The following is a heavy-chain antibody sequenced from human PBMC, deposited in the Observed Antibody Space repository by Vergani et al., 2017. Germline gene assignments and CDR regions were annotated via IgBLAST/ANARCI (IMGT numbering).Heavy chain of an antibody. J-gene: IGHJ5*02. CDR1: GGTFKSNT. V-gene: IGHV1-69*01. Sequence: QVQLVQSGAEVKKPGSSVKVSCKTSGGTFKSNTFSWVRQAPGQGLEWMGGIIPIFGTADYAQDFQGRLSITADESTSTVYMELTSLTSEDTAVYFCARGASYFDSGGYADTWGQGTLVTVS. CDR2: IIPIFGTA. CDR3: ARGASYFDSGGYADT. D-gene: IGHD3-22*01.